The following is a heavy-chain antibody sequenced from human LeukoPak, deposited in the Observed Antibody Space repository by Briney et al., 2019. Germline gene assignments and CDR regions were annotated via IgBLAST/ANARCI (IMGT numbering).Heavy chain of an antibody. CDR3: ARARGYCSGGSCFSYVPYYFDY. CDR1: GFTFSSYS. CDR2: ISSSNSYI. Sequence: GGSLRLSCAASGFTFSSYSMNWVRQAPGKGLEWVSSISSSNSYIYYADSVKGRFTISRDNAKNSLYLQMNSLRAEDTAVYYCARARGYCSGGSCFSYVPYYFDYWGQGTLVTVSS. V-gene: IGHV3-21*01. D-gene: IGHD2-15*01. J-gene: IGHJ4*02.